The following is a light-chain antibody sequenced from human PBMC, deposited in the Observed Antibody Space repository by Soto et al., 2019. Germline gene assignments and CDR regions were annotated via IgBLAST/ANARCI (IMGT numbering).Light chain of an antibody. CDR2: EVS. J-gene: IGLJ1*01. V-gene: IGLV2-14*01. Sequence: QYVLTQPASVSGSPGRSITISCTGTSGDDGGYNYVSWYQQHPGKAPKLMIYEVSNRPSGVSNRFSGSKSGNTASLTISGLQAEDEADYYCSSYTSSSTRVFGTGTKVTVL. CDR3: SSYTSSSTRV. CDR1: SGDDGGYNY.